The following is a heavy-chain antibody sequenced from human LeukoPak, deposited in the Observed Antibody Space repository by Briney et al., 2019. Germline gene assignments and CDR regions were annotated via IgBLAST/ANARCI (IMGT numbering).Heavy chain of an antibody. CDR2: IYYSGST. CDR3: ASWYSSGWYFDY. Sequence: KPSETLSLTCTVSGGSISSSSYYWGWIRQPPGKGLGWIGSIYYSGSTYYNPSLKSRVTISVDTSKNQFSLKLSSVTAADTAVYYCASWYSSGWYFDYWGQGTLVTVSS. CDR1: GGSISSSSYY. V-gene: IGHV4-39*01. D-gene: IGHD6-19*01. J-gene: IGHJ4*02.